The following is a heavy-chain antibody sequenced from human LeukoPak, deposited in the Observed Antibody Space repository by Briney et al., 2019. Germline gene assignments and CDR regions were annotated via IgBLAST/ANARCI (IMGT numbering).Heavy chain of an antibody. J-gene: IGHJ4*02. CDR1: GYTFSGNY. D-gene: IGHD6-13*01. Sequence: ASVKVSCRASGYTFSGNYMHWVRQAPGQGLEWMGWINPNNGGTKYAQKFQGRVTMTRDTSINTAYMELSRLRSDDTAVYYCAREGTIAAVKACDYWGQGTLVTVSS. V-gene: IGHV1-2*02. CDR3: AREGTIAAVKACDY. CDR2: INPNNGGT.